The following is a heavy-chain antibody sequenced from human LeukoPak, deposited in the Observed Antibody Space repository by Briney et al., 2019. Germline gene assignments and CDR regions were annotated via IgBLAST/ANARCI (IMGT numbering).Heavy chain of an antibody. J-gene: IGHJ4*02. CDR3: ARDRYYYDSSGGRGLDY. D-gene: IGHD3-22*01. Sequence: SETLSLTCTVSGGSVSSYYWSWIRQPAGKGLEWIGRIHTSGSTNYNPSLKSRVTMSGDTSKNQFSLKLSSVTAVDTAVYYCARDRYYYDSSGGRGLDYWGQGTLVTVSS. CDR2: IHTSGST. CDR1: GGSVSSYY. V-gene: IGHV4-4*07.